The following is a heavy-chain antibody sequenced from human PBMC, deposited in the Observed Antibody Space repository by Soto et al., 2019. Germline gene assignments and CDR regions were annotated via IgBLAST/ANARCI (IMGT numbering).Heavy chain of an antibody. D-gene: IGHD3-9*01. J-gene: IGHJ4*02. CDR2: IYYSGST. V-gene: IGHV4-59*08. CDR3: GRLEGLATISYYFDY. Sequence: SETLSLTCTVSGDSITSYYWNWIRQSPGKGLEWIGYIYYSGSTNYNLSLKSRVTISIDTSKNQFSLRLSSVTAADTAVYYCGRLEGLATISYYFDYWGQGALVTVSS. CDR1: GDSITSYY.